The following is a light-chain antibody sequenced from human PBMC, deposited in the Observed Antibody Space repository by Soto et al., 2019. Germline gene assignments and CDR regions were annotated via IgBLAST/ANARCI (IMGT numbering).Light chain of an antibody. V-gene: IGKV1-12*01. J-gene: IGKJ4*01. CDR3: EQGNSFPLP. CDR1: QGISSG. CDR2: AAS. Sequence: DIQMTQSPSSVSASVGDSVTITCRASQGISSGLAWYRQKPGKAPKLLIYAASSLPSGVPSRFSRSGSGPDFDLTLRGLQPEDFGTDGCEQGNSFPLPFGGGPKVEIK.